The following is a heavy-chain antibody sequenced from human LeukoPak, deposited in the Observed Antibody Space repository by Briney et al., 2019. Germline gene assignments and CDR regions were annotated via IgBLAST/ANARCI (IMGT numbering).Heavy chain of an antibody. D-gene: IGHD6-13*01. Sequence: GGSLRLSCAASGFTFSSYGMHWVRQAPGKGLEWVAVISYDGSNKYYADSVEGRFTISRDNSKNTLYLQMNRLRAEDTAVYYCANEYSSSWYGYFQHWGRGTLVTVSS. J-gene: IGHJ1*01. CDR2: ISYDGSNK. CDR1: GFTFSSYG. V-gene: IGHV3-30*18. CDR3: ANEYSSSWYGYFQH.